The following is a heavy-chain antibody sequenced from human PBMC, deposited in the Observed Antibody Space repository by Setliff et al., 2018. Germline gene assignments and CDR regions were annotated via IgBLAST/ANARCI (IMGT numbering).Heavy chain of an antibody. CDR1: GGSFDTYY. CDR2: INHSGSG. V-gene: IGHV4-34*01. D-gene: IGHD1-1*01. CDR3: RQAVVGRDVFDI. Sequence: SETLSLTCNVYGGSFDTYYWSWIRQPPGKGLEWFGEINHSGSGDYNPSFKGRVTISVDTSKKQFSLTLASVTAADTALYYCRQAVVGRDVFDIWGQGTVVTVSS. J-gene: IGHJ3*02.